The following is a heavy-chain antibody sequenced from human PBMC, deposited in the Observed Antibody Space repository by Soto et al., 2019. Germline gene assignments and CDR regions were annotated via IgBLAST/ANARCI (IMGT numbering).Heavy chain of an antibody. CDR3: AKDGHDILTGWVFSDYYYGMDV. CDR2: ISGSGGST. J-gene: IGHJ6*02. V-gene: IGHV3-23*01. CDR1: GFTFSSYA. Sequence: GGSLRLSCAASGFTFSSYAMSWVRQAPGKGLEWVSAISGSGGSTYYADSVKGRFTISRDNSKNTLYLQMNSLRAEDTAVYYCAKDGHDILTGWVFSDYYYGMDVWGQGTTVTVSS. D-gene: IGHD3-9*01.